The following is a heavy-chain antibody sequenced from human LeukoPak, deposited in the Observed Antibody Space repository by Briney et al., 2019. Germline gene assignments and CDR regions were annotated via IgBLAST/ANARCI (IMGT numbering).Heavy chain of an antibody. CDR1: GGSISSYY. J-gene: IGHJ4*02. D-gene: IGHD5-18*01. CDR2: IYTRGST. CDR3: ARVRVGYSYGYVLDY. V-gene: IGHV4-4*07. Sequence: SETLSLTCTVSGGSISSYYWSWIRQPAGKGLEWIGRIYTRGSTNYNPSLKSRVTMSVDTSKNQFSLKLSSVTAADTAVYYCARVRVGYSYGYVLDYWGQGTLVTVSS.